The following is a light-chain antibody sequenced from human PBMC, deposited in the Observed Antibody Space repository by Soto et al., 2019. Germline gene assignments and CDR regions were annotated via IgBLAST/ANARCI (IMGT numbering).Light chain of an antibody. CDR1: QSISSW. V-gene: IGKV1-33*01. J-gene: IGKJ4*01. CDR3: QQYDDVPLT. CDR2: EAS. Sequence: DIQMTQSPSTLSASVGDRVTITCRASQSISSWLAWYQQKPGKAPKLLIYEASNLETGVPSRFSGSGSGTDFTFSISSLQPEDIATYYCQQYDDVPLTFGGGTKVDIK.